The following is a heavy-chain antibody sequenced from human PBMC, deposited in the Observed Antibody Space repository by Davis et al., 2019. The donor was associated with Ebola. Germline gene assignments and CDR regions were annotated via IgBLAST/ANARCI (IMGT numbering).Heavy chain of an antibody. V-gene: IGHV4-34*01. D-gene: IGHD6-19*01. Sequence: SETLSLTCAVYGGSFSGYYWSWIRQPPGKGLEWIGEINHSGSTNYNPSLKSRVTISVDTSKNQFSLKLSSVTAADTAVYYCAKAPSIAVAGTGGYFDYWGQGTLVTVSS. CDR2: INHSGST. CDR3: AKAPSIAVAGTGGYFDY. CDR1: GGSFSGYY. J-gene: IGHJ4*02.